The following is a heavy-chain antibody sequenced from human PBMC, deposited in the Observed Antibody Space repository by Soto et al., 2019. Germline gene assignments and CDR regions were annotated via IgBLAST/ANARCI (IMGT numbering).Heavy chain of an antibody. CDR1: GFTFGDYA. CDR3: TRATVTTLGSFDY. J-gene: IGHJ4*02. Sequence: GGSLRLSCTTSGFTFGDYAMSWFRQAPGKGLEWVGFIRSKAYGGTTEYAASVKGRFTISRDDSKSIAYLQMNSLKTEDTAVYYCTRATVTTLGSFDYWGQGTLVTVSS. V-gene: IGHV3-49*03. CDR2: IRSKAYGGTT. D-gene: IGHD4-17*01.